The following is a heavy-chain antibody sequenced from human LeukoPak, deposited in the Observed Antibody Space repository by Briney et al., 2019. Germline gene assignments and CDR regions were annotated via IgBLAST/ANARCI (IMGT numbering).Heavy chain of an antibody. Sequence: SETLSLTCAVSGYSISSGYYWGWIRQPPGKGLEWIGSIYHSGSTYYNPSLKSRATISVDTSKNQFSLKLSSVTAADTAVYYCARAGIAAAGPNWFDPWGQGTLVTVSS. CDR1: GYSISSGYY. V-gene: IGHV4-38-2*01. CDR2: IYHSGST. J-gene: IGHJ5*02. CDR3: ARAGIAAAGPNWFDP. D-gene: IGHD6-13*01.